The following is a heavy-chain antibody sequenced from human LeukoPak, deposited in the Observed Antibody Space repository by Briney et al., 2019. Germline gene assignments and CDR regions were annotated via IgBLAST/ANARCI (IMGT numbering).Heavy chain of an antibody. CDR1: GFTFSSYA. Sequence: GGSLRLSCAASGFTFSSYAMHWVRQAPGKGLEWVAVISYDGSNKYYADSVKGRFTISRDNSKNTLYLRMNSLRAEDTAVYYCARDTDYYFDYWGQGTLVTVSS. J-gene: IGHJ4*02. CDR3: ARDTDYYFDY. CDR2: ISYDGSNK. D-gene: IGHD2-21*02. V-gene: IGHV3-30-3*01.